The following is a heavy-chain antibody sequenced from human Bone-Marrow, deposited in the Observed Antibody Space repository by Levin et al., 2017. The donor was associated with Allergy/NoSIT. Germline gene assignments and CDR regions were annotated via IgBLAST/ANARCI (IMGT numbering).Heavy chain of an antibody. Sequence: SCAASGFTFSDHYMDWVRQAPGKGLEWIGRIRNKANSYTTEYAASVKDRFTMSRDDSKNSLYLQMNSLKTEDTAVYYCARARAGTGRSFEFWGQGTLVTVSS. CDR1: GFTFSDHY. D-gene: IGHD3-10*01. CDR2: IRNKANSYTT. CDR3: ARARAGTGRSFEF. V-gene: IGHV3-72*01. J-gene: IGHJ4*02.